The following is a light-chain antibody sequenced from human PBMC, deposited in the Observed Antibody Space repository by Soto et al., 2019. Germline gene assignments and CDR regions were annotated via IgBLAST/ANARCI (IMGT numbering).Light chain of an antibody. CDR3: SSYTSTTTLYV. V-gene: IGLV2-14*01. CDR1: SDIGNYNY. Sequence: QSVLTQPASVSGSPGQSVTISCSGSDIGNYNYVSWYQQHPGKAPKLLIYEVSDRPSGVSDRFSGSKSGNTASLTISGLLPEDEADYYCSSYTSTTTLYVFGTGTKVTVL. CDR2: EVS. J-gene: IGLJ1*01.